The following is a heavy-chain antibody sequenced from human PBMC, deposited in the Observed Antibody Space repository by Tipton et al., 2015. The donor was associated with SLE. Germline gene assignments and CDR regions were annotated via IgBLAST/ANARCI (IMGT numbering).Heavy chain of an antibody. Sequence: TLSLTCTVSGGSITNDNHYWSWIRQPAGKGLEWIGRIYASGSTNYNPSLKSRLTISVDTSKNQFSLKLSSVTAADTAVYYCARDHLPGGYYYHMDVWGKGTTVTVSS. J-gene: IGHJ6*03. CDR3: ARDHLPGGYYYHMDV. D-gene: IGHD3-10*01. V-gene: IGHV4-61*02. CDR2: IYASGST. CDR1: GGSITNDNHY.